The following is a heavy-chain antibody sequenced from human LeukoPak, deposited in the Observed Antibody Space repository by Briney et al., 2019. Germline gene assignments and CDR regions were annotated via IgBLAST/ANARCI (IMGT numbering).Heavy chain of an antibody. J-gene: IGHJ4*02. Sequence: PSETLSLTCTVSGDSISGSYYYWGWIRQPPGKGLEWIGSLYYTGTMSYNPSLRSRLTMSVDTSKNQFSLNVRSVTAADTAVYYCARGPRRYCSSTSCTYYFDYWGQGTLVTVSS. V-gene: IGHV4-39*01. CDR1: GDSISGSYYY. D-gene: IGHD2-2*01. CDR3: ARGPRRYCSSTSCTYYFDY. CDR2: LYYTGTM.